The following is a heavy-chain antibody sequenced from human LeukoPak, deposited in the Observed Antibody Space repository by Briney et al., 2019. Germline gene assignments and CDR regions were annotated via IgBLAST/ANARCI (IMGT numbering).Heavy chain of an antibody. Sequence: ASETLSLTCAVYGGSFSGYYWSWIRQPPGKGLEWIGYIYYSGSTYYNPSLKSRVTISVDTSKNQFSLKLSSVTAADTAVYYCARARRGDFDYWGQGTLVTVSS. CDR1: GGSFSGYY. J-gene: IGHJ4*02. CDR3: ARARRGDFDY. CDR2: IYYSGST. D-gene: IGHD3-10*01. V-gene: IGHV4-30-4*01.